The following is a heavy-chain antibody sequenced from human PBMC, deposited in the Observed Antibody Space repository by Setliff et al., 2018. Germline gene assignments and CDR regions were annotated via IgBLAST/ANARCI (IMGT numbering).Heavy chain of an antibody. CDR3: VRDSSGYYYGNDYFKY. J-gene: IGHJ1*01. CDR2: IRHDESDI. Sequence: GGSLRLSCAASGFTFRGFAMHWVRQAPGKGLEWVAFIRHDESDIYYTNSVKGRFTVSRDNSKNTLYLQMNTLRPEDTALYYCVRDSSGYYYGNDYFKYWGQGTLVTVSS. V-gene: IGHV3-30*02. CDR1: GFTFRGFA. D-gene: IGHD3-22*01.